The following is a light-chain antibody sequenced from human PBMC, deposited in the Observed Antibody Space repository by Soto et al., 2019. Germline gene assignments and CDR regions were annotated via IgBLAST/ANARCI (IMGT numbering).Light chain of an antibody. CDR3: QESFSPLYT. V-gene: IGKV1-39*01. CDR1: QTIHNY. J-gene: IGKJ2*01. CDR2: AAS. Sequence: DIQLNQSPSSLSASVGDRVTITCRANQTIHNYLNWYQHTPGRAPKLLIYAASNLRGVVPSRFSGGGSGTDFTLPISSLHPEELATYYCQESFSPLYTFGQGTTLDI.